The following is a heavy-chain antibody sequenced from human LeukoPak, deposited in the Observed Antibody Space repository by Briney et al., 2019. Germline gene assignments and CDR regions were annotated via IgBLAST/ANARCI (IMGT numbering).Heavy chain of an antibody. D-gene: IGHD3-22*01. CDR3: AKDHVGIAMIVVVLDS. CDR1: AFTFSSYG. V-gene: IGHV3-30*18. Sequence: GGSLRLSCAASAFTFSSYGMHWVRQAPGKGLEWVAVISYDGSNKYYADSVKGRFTISRDNSKNTLYLQMDSLRVEDTAIYYCAKDHVGIAMIVVVLDSWGQGTLVTVSS. J-gene: IGHJ4*02. CDR2: ISYDGSNK.